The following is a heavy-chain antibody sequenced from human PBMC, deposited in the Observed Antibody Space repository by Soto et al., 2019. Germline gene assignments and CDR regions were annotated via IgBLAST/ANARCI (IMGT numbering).Heavy chain of an antibody. J-gene: IGHJ3*02. Sequence: QVQLVQSGAEVKKPGSSVKVSCKASGGTFSSYAISWVRQAPGQGLEWMGGIIPIFGTANYAQKFQGRVTITXXEXTXXAYMELSSLRSEDTAVYYCARDGGDGYRALNAFDIWGQGTMVTVSS. V-gene: IGHV1-69*05. CDR3: ARDGGDGYRALNAFDI. CDR2: IIPIFGTA. D-gene: IGHD5-12*01. CDR1: GGTFSSYA.